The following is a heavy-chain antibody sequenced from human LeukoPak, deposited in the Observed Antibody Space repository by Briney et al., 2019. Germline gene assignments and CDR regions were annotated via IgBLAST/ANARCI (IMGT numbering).Heavy chain of an antibody. J-gene: IGHJ4*02. CDR1: GFTFSNYG. CDR3: ARGAFYD. CDR2: ISESGGST. V-gene: IGHV3-23*01. D-gene: IGHD2/OR15-2a*01. Sequence: GGTLRLSCAASGFTFSNYGLSWVRQAPGKGLDWVATISESGGSTYYADSVKGRFTISRDNSKNTLYLQMNSLRAEDTAIYFCARGAFYDWGQGTLVTVSS.